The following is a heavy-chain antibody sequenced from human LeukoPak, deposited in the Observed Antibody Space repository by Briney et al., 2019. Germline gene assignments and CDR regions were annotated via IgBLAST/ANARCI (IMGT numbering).Heavy chain of an antibody. Sequence: PGGSLRLSCAASRFSFSAYPMSWVRRAPGRGLEWVSGISAGGDLTFHADPVKGRFTISRDNSKNTLYLQMNSLRAEDTAVYYCAKDSGSGYYYDSSGYYYVGYFDYWGQGTLVTVSS. CDR2: ISAGGDLT. CDR1: RFSFSAYP. CDR3: AKDSGSGYYYDSSGYYYVGYFDY. D-gene: IGHD3-22*01. V-gene: IGHV3-23*01. J-gene: IGHJ4*02.